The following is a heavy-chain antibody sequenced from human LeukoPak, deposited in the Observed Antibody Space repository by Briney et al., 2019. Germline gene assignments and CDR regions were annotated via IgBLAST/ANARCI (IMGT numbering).Heavy chain of an antibody. V-gene: IGHV4-4*02. D-gene: IGHD2-8*01. J-gene: IGHJ3*02. CDR1: GASIISRNW. CDR3: ARDLCMSCAFDI. CDR2: IYHSGST. Sequence: PSETLSLTCAVSGASIISRNWWSWVRQPPGKGLEWIGEIYHSGSTNYNPSLKSRVTIPLDKSKTQFSLRLTSVTAADTAVYYCARDLCMSCAFDIWGRGTMVTVSS.